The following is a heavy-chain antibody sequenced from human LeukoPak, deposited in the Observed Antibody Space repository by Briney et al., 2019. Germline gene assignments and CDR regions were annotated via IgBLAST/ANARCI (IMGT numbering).Heavy chain of an antibody. J-gene: IGHJ1*01. V-gene: IGHV3-23*01. Sequence: RAGRSLRLSCAASGFTFDDYAMHWVRQAPGKGLEWVSVISGSGDRSYYADSVKGRFTISRDDSKNTLHLQLNSLRAEDTAVYFCARDRLNYDFWNPYYSPEYFQHWGQGTLVIVSS. CDR1: GFTFDDYA. CDR2: ISGSGDRS. D-gene: IGHD3-3*01. CDR3: ARDRLNYDFWNPYYSPEYFQH.